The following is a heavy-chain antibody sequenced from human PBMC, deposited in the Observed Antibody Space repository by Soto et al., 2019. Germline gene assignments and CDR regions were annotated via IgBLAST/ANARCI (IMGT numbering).Heavy chain of an antibody. J-gene: IGHJ4*02. D-gene: IGHD3-16*01. CDR1: GFSFSNNG. CDR2: ISYDGSKK. CDR3: AKDRVESGLGEIDY. V-gene: IGHV3-30*18. Sequence: QVQLVESGGGVVQPGRSLRLSCAASGFSFSNNGMHRVRQAPGKGLGWVAIISYDGSKKYYADSVEGRFTIARDNSKNTLYLQMDSLRAEDTAIYYCAKDRVESGLGEIDYWGQGTLVTVSS.